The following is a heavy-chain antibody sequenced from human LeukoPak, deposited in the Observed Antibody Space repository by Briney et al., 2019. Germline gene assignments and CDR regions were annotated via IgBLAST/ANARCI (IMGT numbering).Heavy chain of an antibody. D-gene: IGHD3-10*01. CDR1: GFTFSTYP. V-gene: IGHV3-48*04. Sequence: GSLRLSCVASGFTFSTYPMNWVRQALGKGLEWISFISSGSDVIYYADSVKGRFTISRDNTKNSLYLQMNSLRAEDTAVYYCAKDFADGSGKWGYDYWGQGILVTVSS. J-gene: IGHJ4*02. CDR2: ISSGSDVI. CDR3: AKDFADGSGKWGYDY.